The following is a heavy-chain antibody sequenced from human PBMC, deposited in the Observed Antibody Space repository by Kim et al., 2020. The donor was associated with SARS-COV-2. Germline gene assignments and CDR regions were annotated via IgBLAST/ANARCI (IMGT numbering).Heavy chain of an antibody. CDR1: GYSFTSYW. D-gene: IGHD2-15*01. V-gene: IGHV5-51*01. J-gene: IGHJ6*02. CDR3: ARLPLGYCSGGSCSPGGMDV. Sequence: GESLKISCKGSGYSFTSYWIGWVRQMPGKGLEWMGIIYPGDSDTRYSPSFQGQITISADKSISPAYLQWSSLKASDTAMYYCARLPLGYCSGGSCSPGGMDVWGQGTTVTVSS. CDR2: IYPGDSDT.